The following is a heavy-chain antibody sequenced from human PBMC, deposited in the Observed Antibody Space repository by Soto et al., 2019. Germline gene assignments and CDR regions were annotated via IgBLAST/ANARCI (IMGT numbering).Heavy chain of an antibody. CDR2: ILYTGSA. V-gene: IGHV4-59*01. D-gene: IGHD6-13*01. CDR1: CVSISNYY. CDR3: ARYSSNSDWFDP. J-gene: IGHJ5*02. Sequence: TLSLTCTVSCVSISNYYWSWIRQPPGNVLEWIGHILYTGSAKYNPSLKSRVTMSLDTSKNQFSLKLTSVTAADTAVYYCARYSSNSDWFDPWGQGTLVTVSS.